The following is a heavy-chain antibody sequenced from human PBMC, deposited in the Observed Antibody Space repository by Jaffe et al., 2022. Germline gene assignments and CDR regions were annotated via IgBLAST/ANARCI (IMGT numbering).Heavy chain of an antibody. V-gene: IGHV1-2*02. D-gene: IGHD7-27*01. J-gene: IGHJ6*03. CDR2: INPNSGGT. Sequence: QVQLVQSGAEVKKPGASVKVSCKASGYTFTGYYMHWVRQAPGQGLEWMGWINPNSGGTNYAQKFQGRVTMTRDTSISTAYMELSRLRSDDTAVYYCAREALTGDRGYYYYYYMDVWGKGTTVTVSS. CDR1: GYTFTGYY. CDR3: AREALTGDRGYYYYYYMDV.